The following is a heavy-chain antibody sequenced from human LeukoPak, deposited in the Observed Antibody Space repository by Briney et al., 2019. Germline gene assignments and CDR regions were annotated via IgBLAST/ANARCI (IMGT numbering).Heavy chain of an antibody. J-gene: IGHJ6*02. CDR2: ISAYNGNT. CDR3: ARDLSRYDFWSGPIDYGMDV. CDR1: GYTFTSYG. Sequence: ASVKVSCKASGYTFTSYGISWVRQAPGQGLEWMGWISAYNGNTNYAQKLQGRVTMTTDTSTSTAYMELRSLRPDDTAVYYCARDLSRYDFWSGPIDYGMDVWGQGTTVTVSS. V-gene: IGHV1-18*01. D-gene: IGHD3-3*01.